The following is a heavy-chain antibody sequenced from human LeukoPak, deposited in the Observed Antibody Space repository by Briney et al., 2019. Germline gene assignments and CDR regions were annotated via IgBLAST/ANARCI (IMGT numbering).Heavy chain of an antibody. Sequence: ASLKVSCKVSGYTLTELPIHWVRQAPGKGLEWMGGFDADDGETVYAQMFQGRFTITEDTSSDTASMELSSLRSEDTAVYYCATGTSGSYYVGIVRPIDYWGQGTLVTVS. D-gene: IGHD1-26*01. V-gene: IGHV1-24*01. J-gene: IGHJ4*02. CDR1: GYTLTELP. CDR3: ATGTSGSYYVGIVRPIDY. CDR2: FDADDGET.